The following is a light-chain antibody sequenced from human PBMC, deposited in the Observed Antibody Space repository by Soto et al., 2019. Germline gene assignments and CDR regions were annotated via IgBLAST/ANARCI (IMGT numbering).Light chain of an antibody. V-gene: IGLV2-11*01. Sequence: QSALTQPRSVSGAPGQTVTISCTGTSSEVGGYNDVSWYQQHPGKAPKLIIYDVSNRPSGVPDRFSGSKSGNTASLTISGLEAEDESDYHCCSCAVSYQWVFGGGTKLTVL. J-gene: IGLJ3*02. CDR2: DVS. CDR3: CSCAVSYQWV. CDR1: SSEVGGYND.